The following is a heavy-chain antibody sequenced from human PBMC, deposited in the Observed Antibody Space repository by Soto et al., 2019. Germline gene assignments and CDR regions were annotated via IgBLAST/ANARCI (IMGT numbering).Heavy chain of an antibody. J-gene: IGHJ3*02. CDR2: IYYTGKT. CDR3: TRSSTGDAFDI. Sequence: PSETLCLTCTVSGGSISGFYWTWIRQPPGKGLEWVGFIYYTGKTSYTPSLRGRVTISQDTSRNQFSLRLNSVTTADSAVYYCTRSSTGDAFDIWGQGTMVS. D-gene: IGHD2-8*02. CDR1: GGSISGFY. V-gene: IGHV4-59*01.